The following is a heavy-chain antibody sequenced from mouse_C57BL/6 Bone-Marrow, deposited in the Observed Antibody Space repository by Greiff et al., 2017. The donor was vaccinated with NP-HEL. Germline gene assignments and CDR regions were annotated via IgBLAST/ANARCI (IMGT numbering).Heavy chain of an antibody. CDR1: GFTFSDYG. Sequence: EVQLVESGGGLVKPGGSLKLSCAASGFTFSDYGMHWVRQAPEKGLEWVAYISSGSSTIYYADTVKGRFTISRDNAKNTLFLQMTSLRSEDTAIYYCAKDLPGAMDYWGQGTSVTVSS. CDR2: ISSGSSTI. D-gene: IGHD5-1*01. J-gene: IGHJ4*01. V-gene: IGHV5-17*01. CDR3: AKDLPGAMDY.